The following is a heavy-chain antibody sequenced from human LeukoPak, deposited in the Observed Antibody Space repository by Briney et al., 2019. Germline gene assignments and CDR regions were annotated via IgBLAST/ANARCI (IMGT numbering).Heavy chain of an antibody. CDR3: ARWGGSGTFWDGFDI. V-gene: IGHV3-48*03. D-gene: IGHD3-10*01. J-gene: IGHJ3*02. CDR1: GFTFSSYE. Sequence: GGSLRLSCAASGFTFSSYEMNWVRQAPGKGLEWVSYISSSGSTKYYADSVKGRFTISRDNAKNSLYLQMNSLRVEDTAVYYCARWGGSGTFWDGFDIWGQGTMVTVSS. CDR2: ISSSGSTK.